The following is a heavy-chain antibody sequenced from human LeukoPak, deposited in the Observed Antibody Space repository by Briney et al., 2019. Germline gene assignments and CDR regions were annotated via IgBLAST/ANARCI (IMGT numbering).Heavy chain of an antibody. CDR3: ARWGGSGTFWDGFDI. V-gene: IGHV3-48*03. D-gene: IGHD3-10*01. J-gene: IGHJ3*02. CDR1: GFTFSSYE. Sequence: GGSLRLSCAASGFTFSSYEMNWVRQAPGKGLEWVSYISSSGSTKYYADSVKGRFTISRDNAKNSLYLQMNSLRVEDTAVYYCARWGGSGTFWDGFDIWGQGTMVTVSS. CDR2: ISSSGSTK.